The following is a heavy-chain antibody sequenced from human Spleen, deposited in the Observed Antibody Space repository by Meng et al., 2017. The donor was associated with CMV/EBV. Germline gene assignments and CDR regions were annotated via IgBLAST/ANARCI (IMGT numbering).Heavy chain of an antibody. CDR3: ASGHCSVTSCYTGEF. CDR2: ISSSGSA. V-gene: IGHV3-48*03. CDR1: GFTFSSYE. Sequence: GESLKISCAASGFTFSSYEMNWVRQAPGKGLEWLSYISSSGSADYADSVKGRFTISRDNTKNSLYLLMNSLRAEDTAVYYCASGHCSVTSCYTGEFWGQGTLVTVSS. J-gene: IGHJ4*02. D-gene: IGHD2-2*02.